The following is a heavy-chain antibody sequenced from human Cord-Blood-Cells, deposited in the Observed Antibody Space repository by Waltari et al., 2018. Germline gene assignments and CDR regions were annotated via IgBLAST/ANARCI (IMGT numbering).Heavy chain of an antibody. J-gene: IGHJ4*02. CDR2: IIPIFGTA. CDR3: ARQTGYRGSYPDY. D-gene: IGHD1-26*01. V-gene: IGHV1-69*01. CDR1: GGTFSSAA. Sequence: QVQLVQSGAEVKNPLSSVKVSCKASGGTFSSAAICWVRPAPGQGLEWMGGIIPIFGTANYAQKFQGRVTITADESTSTAYMELSSLRSEDTAVYYCARQTGYRGSYPDYWGQGTLVTVSS.